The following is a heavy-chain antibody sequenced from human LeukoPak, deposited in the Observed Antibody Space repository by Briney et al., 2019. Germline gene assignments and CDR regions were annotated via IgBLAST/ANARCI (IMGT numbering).Heavy chain of an antibody. V-gene: IGHV4-4*09. D-gene: IGHD1-26*01. Sequence: SETLSLTCTVFGASISNYYWSWIRQTPEKGLEWMGHIHTSGVSTYYPSLESRLTLSIEKPRNHLSLKLTSVIAADTAVYFCARLGSYHEFWGEG. CDR2: IHTSGVS. CDR3: ARLGSYHEF. J-gene: IGHJ4*02. CDR1: GASISNYY.